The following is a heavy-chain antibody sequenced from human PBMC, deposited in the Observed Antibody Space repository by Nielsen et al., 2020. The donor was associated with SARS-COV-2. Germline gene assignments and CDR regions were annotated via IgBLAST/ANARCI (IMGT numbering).Heavy chain of an antibody. CDR3: AKNPSRRDYGADY. J-gene: IGHJ4*02. CDR1: GFTFSFYA. CDR2: IGAIDGST. Sequence: GESLKISCAASGFTFSFYAMSWVRQAPGKGLEWVSSIGAIDGSTNYAESLRGRFTISRDNSKNTLYLQINSLRAEDTAMYYCAKNPSRRDYGADYWGQGTLVTVSS. D-gene: IGHD4-17*01. V-gene: IGHV3-23*01.